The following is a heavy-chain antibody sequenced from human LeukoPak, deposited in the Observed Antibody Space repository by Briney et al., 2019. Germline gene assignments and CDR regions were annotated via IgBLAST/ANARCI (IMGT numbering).Heavy chain of an antibody. CDR2: IDHRGDT. Sequence: SETLSLTCAVYGGSFSRYYWSWIRQSPGKGLEWIAEIDHRGDTNYNPSVKSRVTISVDTSKNQFSLKLRSLSAADTAVYYCAXXXTXSETXXFDFWGQGTLVTVSS. CDR1: GGSFSRYY. V-gene: IGHV4-34*01. J-gene: IGHJ4*02. D-gene: IGHD1-26*01. CDR3: AXXXTXSETXXFDF.